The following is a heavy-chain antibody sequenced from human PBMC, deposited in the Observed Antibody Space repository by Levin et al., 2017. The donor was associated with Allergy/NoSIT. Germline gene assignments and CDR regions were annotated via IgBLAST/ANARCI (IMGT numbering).Heavy chain of an antibody. CDR1: GGSISSSSYY. D-gene: IGHD4-17*01. V-gene: IGHV4-39*01. CDR2: IYYSGST. Sequence: SETLSLTCTVSGGSISSSSYYWGWIRQPPGKGLEWIGSIYYSGSTYYNPSLKSRVTISVDTSKNQFSLKLSSVTAEDTAVYYCASPLAPYGDYWLDYWGQGTLVTVSS. CDR3: ASPLAPYGDYWLDY. J-gene: IGHJ4*02.